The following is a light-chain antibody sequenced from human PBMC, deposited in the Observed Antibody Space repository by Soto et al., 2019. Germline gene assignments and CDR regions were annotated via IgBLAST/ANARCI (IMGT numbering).Light chain of an antibody. Sequence: DIQMTQSPSTLSASVGDRVTITCRASQSISSWLAWYQQKPGKAPTLLIYMASSLYSGVPPRFSGSGSGTEFTLTISNLQPDDFATYHCQQYDTFSSFGQGTKVEIK. V-gene: IGKV1-5*03. CDR1: QSISSW. CDR2: MAS. CDR3: QQYDTFSS. J-gene: IGKJ1*01.